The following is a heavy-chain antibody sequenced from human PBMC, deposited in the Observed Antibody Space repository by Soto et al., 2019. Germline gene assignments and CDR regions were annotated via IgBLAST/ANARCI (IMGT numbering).Heavy chain of an antibody. J-gene: IGHJ4*02. CDR2: IYDRGST. D-gene: IGHD6-6*01. V-gene: IGHV4-59*01. CDR1: GGSISSYY. CDR3: AAPPRY. Sequence: QVQLQESGPGLVKPSETLSLTCTVSGGSISSYYWSWIRQPPGKGLEWIGYIYDRGSTNYNPSLKSRVTISVDTSKNQFSLKLTSVTAADTAVYYCAAPPRYWGQGTLVTVSS.